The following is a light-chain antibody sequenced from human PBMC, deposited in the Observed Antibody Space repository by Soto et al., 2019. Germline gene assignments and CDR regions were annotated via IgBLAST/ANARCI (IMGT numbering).Light chain of an antibody. CDR1: QSISSY. V-gene: IGKV1-39*01. CDR3: QQSFSTWIT. CDR2: AAS. J-gene: IGKJ5*01. Sequence: DIQMTQSPSSLSASVGDRVTITCRASQSISSYLNWYQQKPGKAPKLLISAASSLQSGVPSRFSGGGSGTDFTLTVTSLQPEYFATYYCQQSFSTWITFGQGTRLEIK.